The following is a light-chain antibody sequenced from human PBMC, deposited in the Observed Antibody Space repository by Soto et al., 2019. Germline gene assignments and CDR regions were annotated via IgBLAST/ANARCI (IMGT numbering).Light chain of an antibody. J-gene: IGLJ2*01. Sequence: QLVLTQPPSVSGAPGQRVTISCTGTSSNFGAGYDVHWYRQLPGTAPKLLVYGNINRPSGVPDRFSGSKSGTSASLAITGLQAEDEADYYCQSYDDSLSGVVFGGGTKLTVL. V-gene: IGLV1-40*01. CDR1: SSNFGAGYD. CDR2: GNI. CDR3: QSYDDSLSGVV.